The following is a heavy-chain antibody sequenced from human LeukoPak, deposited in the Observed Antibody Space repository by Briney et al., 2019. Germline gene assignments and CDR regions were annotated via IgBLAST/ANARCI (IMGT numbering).Heavy chain of an antibody. CDR1: GYTFTGYY. CDR2: INSNSGGT. D-gene: IGHD6-19*01. CDR3: ARGRWLVSLRPFDY. V-gene: IGHV1-2*04. J-gene: IGHJ4*02. Sequence: ASVKVSCKASGYTFTGYYIHWVRQAPGQGLEWMAWINSNSGGTNYAQKFQGWVTMTRDTSISTAYMELSSLRSEDTAVYYCARGRWLVSLRPFDYWGQGTLVTVSS.